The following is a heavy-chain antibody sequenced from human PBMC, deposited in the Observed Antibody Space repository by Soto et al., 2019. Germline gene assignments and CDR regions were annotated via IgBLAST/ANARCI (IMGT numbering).Heavy chain of an antibody. CDR3: ARDSRYRSGNSCYSPFDP. D-gene: IGHD2-15*01. CDR2: KYHSGTT. V-gene: IGHV4-31*03. CDR1: GGSITSGGYY. Sequence: PSETLSLTCTVSGGSITSGGYYWSWIRQPPGKGLEWIGYKYHSGTTYYNPSLRSRVSISVDTSKNQFSLKLSSVTAADTAVYYCARDSRYRSGNSCYSPFDPWGQGALVTVSS. J-gene: IGHJ5*02.